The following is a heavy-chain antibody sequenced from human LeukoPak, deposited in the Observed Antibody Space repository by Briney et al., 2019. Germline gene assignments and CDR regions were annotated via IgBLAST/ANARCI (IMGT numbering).Heavy chain of an antibody. J-gene: IGHJ4*02. Sequence: ASVKVSCKASGHTFTGYYMHWVRQAPGQGLEWMGWINPNSGGTNYAQKFQGRVTMTRDTSISTAYMELSRLRSDDTAVYYCARDVIVATIGGPDYWGQGTLVTVSS. V-gene: IGHV1-2*02. CDR2: INPNSGGT. CDR1: GHTFTGYY. D-gene: IGHD5-12*01. CDR3: ARDVIVATIGGPDY.